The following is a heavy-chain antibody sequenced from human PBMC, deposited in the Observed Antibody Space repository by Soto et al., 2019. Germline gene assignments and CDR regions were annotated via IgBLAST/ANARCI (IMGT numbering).Heavy chain of an antibody. Sequence: SETLSLTCTASNYSISSGYYWGWIRQSPGEGLEWIVSMYHSGTTYYNSSLKSRVTISIDTSKNQFSLKLTSVTSADTAVYFCARVAFGPIDYWGQGTLVTVSS. D-gene: IGHD3-16*01. CDR2: MYHSGTT. CDR1: NYSISSGYY. V-gene: IGHV4-38-2*02. J-gene: IGHJ4*02. CDR3: ARVAFGPIDY.